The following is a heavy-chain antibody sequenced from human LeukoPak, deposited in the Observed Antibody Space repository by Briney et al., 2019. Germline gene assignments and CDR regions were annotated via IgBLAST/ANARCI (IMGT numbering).Heavy chain of an antibody. Sequence: SQTLSLTCAISGDSVSSNSAAWNWIRQSPLRGLEWLGRTYYRSKWYNDYAVSVRGRITVNPDTSKNQFSLHLNSVTPEDTAVYYCARRLTQYDCFDPWGQGILVTVSS. J-gene: IGHJ5*02. CDR1: GDSVSSNSAA. D-gene: IGHD2-2*01. V-gene: IGHV6-1*01. CDR2: TYYRSKWYN. CDR3: ARRLTQYDCFDP.